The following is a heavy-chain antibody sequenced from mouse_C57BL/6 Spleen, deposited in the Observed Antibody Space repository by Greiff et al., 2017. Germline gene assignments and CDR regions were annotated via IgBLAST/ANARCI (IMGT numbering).Heavy chain of an antibody. CDR2: ISDGGSYT. V-gene: IGHV5-4*01. J-gene: IGHJ3*01. CDR1: GFTFSSYA. CDR3: ARGTIYYDYGGFAY. D-gene: IGHD2-4*01. Sequence: EVQRVESGGGLVKPGGSLKLSCAASGFTFSSYAMSWVRQTPEKRLEWVATISDGGSYTYYPDNVKGRFTISRDNAKNNLYLQMSHLKSEDTAMYYCARGTIYYDYGGFAYWGQGTLVTVSA.